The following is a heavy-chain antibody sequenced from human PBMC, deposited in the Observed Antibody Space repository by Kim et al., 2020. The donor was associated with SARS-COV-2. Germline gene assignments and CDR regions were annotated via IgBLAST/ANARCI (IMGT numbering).Heavy chain of an antibody. CDR2: INWNGGST. CDR3: ARDHRARSPAAIPYFDY. D-gene: IGHD2-2*01. J-gene: IGHJ4*02. Sequence: GGSLRLSCAASGFTFDDYGMSWVRQAPGKGLEWVSGINWNGGSTGYADSVKGRFTISRDNAKNSLYLQMNSLRAEDTALYYCARDHRARSPAAIPYFDYWGQGTLVTVSS. V-gene: IGHV3-20*04. CDR1: GFTFDDYG.